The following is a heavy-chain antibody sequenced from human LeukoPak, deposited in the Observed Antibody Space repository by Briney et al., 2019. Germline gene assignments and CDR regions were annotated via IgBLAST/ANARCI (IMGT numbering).Heavy chain of an antibody. CDR3: TRYNSGDYLGGDAFDI. CDR2: IRSKANSYAT. V-gene: IGHV3-73*01. Sequence: PGGSLRLSCAASGFTFSGSAMHWVRQASGKGLEWVGRIRSKANSYATAYAASVKGRFTISRDDSKNTAYLQMNSLKTEDTAVYYCTRYNSGDYLGGDAFDIWGQGTMVTVSS. CDR1: GFTFSGSA. J-gene: IGHJ3*02. D-gene: IGHD4-17*01.